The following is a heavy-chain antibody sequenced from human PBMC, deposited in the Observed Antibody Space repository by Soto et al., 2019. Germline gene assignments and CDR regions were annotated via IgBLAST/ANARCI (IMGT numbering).Heavy chain of an antibody. J-gene: IGHJ4*02. Sequence: VGSLRLSCAASGFTFSSYWMSWVRQAPGKGLEWVANIKQDGSEKYYVDSVEGRFTISRDNAKNSLYLQMNSLRAEDTAVYYCPRESGPYGESYWGQGTLVTVSS. V-gene: IGHV3-7*05. CDR3: PRESGPYGESY. D-gene: IGHD4-17*01. CDR2: IKQDGSEK. CDR1: GFTFSSYW.